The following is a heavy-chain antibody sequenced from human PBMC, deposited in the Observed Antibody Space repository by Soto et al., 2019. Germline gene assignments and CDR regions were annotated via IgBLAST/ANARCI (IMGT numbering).Heavy chain of an antibody. J-gene: IGHJ4*02. V-gene: IGHV4-59*01. D-gene: IGHD3-9*01. Sequence: SETLSLTCTVSGDSIRPYYWTWIRQPPGKGLEWIGYVYYSGSVNYKSSLKSRVTMSVDTSKNQFSLRLNSVTAADTAVYYCARVTYDSFTAYSYYXDYWGQGTLVTVSS. CDR2: VYYSGSV. CDR1: GDSIRPYY. CDR3: ARVTYDSFTAYSYYXDY.